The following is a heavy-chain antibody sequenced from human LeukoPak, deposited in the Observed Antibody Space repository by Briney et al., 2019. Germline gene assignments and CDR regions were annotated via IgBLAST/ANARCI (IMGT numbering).Heavy chain of an antibody. CDR2: IYHSGST. CDR1: GGSLSSGGYS. D-gene: IGHD6-6*01. CDR3: ARELYSSSPRTDY. Sequence: SQILSLTCAVSGGSLSSGGYSWSWIRQPPGKGLEWIGYIYHSGSTYYNPSLKSRVTISVDRSKNQFSLKLSSVTAADTAVYYCARELYSSSPRTDYWGQGTLVTVSS. J-gene: IGHJ4*02. V-gene: IGHV4-30-2*01.